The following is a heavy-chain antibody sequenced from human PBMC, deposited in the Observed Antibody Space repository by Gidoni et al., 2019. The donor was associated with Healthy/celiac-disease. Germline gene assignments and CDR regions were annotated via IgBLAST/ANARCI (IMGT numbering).Heavy chain of an antibody. V-gene: IGHV3-43*02. CDR2: ISGDGGST. CDR3: AKDIPLWFGEKGGGMDV. CDR1: GFTFDDYA. D-gene: IGHD3-10*01. Sequence: EVQLVESGGGVVQPGGSLRLSCAASGFTFDDYAMHWVRQAPGKGLEWVSLISGDGGSTYYADSVKGRFTISRDNSKNSLYLQMNSLRTEDTALYYCAKDIPLWFGEKGGGMDVWGQGTTVTVSS. J-gene: IGHJ6*02.